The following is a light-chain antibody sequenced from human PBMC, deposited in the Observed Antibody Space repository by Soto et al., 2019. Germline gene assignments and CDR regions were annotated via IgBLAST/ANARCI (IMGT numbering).Light chain of an antibody. Sequence: EIVLTQPPGTLSLSPGDRATLSCRASHSINTSFLAWFQQKPGQTPRLLIYAASTRATGIPDRFSGSASETDFTLTINRLEPEDSAVYYCQQYASAPFSLXPGTKVDIK. CDR1: HSINTSF. CDR2: AAS. J-gene: IGKJ3*01. V-gene: IGKV3-20*01. CDR3: QQYASAPFS.